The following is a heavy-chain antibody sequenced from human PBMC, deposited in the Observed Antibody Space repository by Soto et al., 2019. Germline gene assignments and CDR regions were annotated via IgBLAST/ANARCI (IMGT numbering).Heavy chain of an antibody. V-gene: IGHV3-30*18. CDR1: GFTFSAYG. CDR3: AKTVYRQNYFDF. D-gene: IGHD2-2*01. J-gene: IGHJ4*02. CDR2: SYDGASK. Sequence: QVQLVESRGGVVQPGKSLRLSCTGSGFTFSAYGIHWVRQAPGKGLEWVAISYDGASKYYGDSVRGRFTISRDNSKNTVYLQMNSLSAEDTGVYFCAKTVYRQNYFDFWGQGTLVTVSS.